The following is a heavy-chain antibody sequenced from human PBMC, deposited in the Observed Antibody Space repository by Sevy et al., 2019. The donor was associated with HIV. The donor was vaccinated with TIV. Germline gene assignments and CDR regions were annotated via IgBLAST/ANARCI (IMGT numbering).Heavy chain of an antibody. CDR2: INPNGGTS. CDR1: GYAFTSYY. J-gene: IGHJ4*02. Sequence: ASVKVSCKASGYAFTSYYVHWVRQAPGQGLEWMGIINPNGGTSTYEQRFQGRVSMTRDTSTSTIYMELSRLRSEDTAVYYCVRGGAITVYYFDYWGQGSLVTVSS. D-gene: IGHD1-20*01. CDR3: VRGGAITVYYFDY. V-gene: IGHV1-46*01.